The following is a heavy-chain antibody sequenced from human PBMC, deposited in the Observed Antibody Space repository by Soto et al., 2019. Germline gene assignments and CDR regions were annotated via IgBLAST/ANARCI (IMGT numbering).Heavy chain of an antibody. CDR1: GGSFSGYY. Sequence: QVQLQQWGAGLLKPSETLSLTCAVYGGSFSGYYWSWIRQPPGKGLEWIGEINHSGSTNYNPSLKSRVTISVDTSKNQFSLNLNSVTAADTAVYFCARGYSSNWFRLDYWGQGIPVTVSS. CDR2: INHSGST. D-gene: IGHD6-13*01. J-gene: IGHJ4*02. CDR3: ARGYSSNWFRLDY. V-gene: IGHV4-34*01.